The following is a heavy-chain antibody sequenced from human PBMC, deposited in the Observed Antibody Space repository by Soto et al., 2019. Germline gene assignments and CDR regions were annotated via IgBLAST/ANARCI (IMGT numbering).Heavy chain of an antibody. Sequence: QVQLVESGGGVVQPGRSLRLSCAASGFPFSNYAMHWVRQAPGKGLEYLAIISYDGSNTYYADSVKGRFTIYRDNSKNTLYLQMNSLRAEDTSVYYCAKDGEAKQWLRYFNYWGQGTLVTVSS. CDR2: ISYDGSNT. V-gene: IGHV3-30*18. D-gene: IGHD6-19*01. CDR3: AKDGEAKQWLRYFNY. J-gene: IGHJ4*02. CDR1: GFPFSNYA.